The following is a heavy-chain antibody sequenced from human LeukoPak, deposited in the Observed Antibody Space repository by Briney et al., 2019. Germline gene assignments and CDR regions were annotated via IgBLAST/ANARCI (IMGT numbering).Heavy chain of an antibody. D-gene: IGHD2-21*02. V-gene: IGHV4-34*01. Sequence: SETLSLTCAVYGGSFSGYYWSWIRQPPGKGLEWIGEINHSGSTNYNPSLKSRVTISVDTSKNQFSLKLSSVTAADTAVYYCAREDCGGDCYSIGAFDIWGQGTMVTVSS. J-gene: IGHJ3*02. CDR3: AREDCGGDCYSIGAFDI. CDR2: INHSGST. CDR1: GGSFSGYY.